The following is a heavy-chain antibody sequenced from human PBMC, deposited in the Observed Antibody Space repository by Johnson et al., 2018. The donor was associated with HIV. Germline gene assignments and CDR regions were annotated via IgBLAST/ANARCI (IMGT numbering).Heavy chain of an antibody. D-gene: IGHD5-18*01. Sequence: VQLVESGGGLVQPGGSLRLSCAASGFTVSSNYMSWVRQAPGKGLEWVSVIYSGGSTYYADSVKGRFTISRDNSKNTLYLQMNSLRAEDTAVYYCARDRGGYSYGYDSDAFDIWGKGTMVTVSS. CDR2: IYSGGST. CDR3: ARDRGGYSYGYDSDAFDI. CDR1: GFTVSSNY. V-gene: IGHV3-66*02. J-gene: IGHJ3*02.